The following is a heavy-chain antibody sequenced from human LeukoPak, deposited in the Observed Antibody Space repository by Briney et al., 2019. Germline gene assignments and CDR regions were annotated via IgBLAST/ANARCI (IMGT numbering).Heavy chain of an antibody. V-gene: IGHV4-4*07. J-gene: IGHJ2*01. CDR3: ARVSSSWYQDWYFDL. CDR2: IDTSGNT. CDR1: GGSISSYY. Sequence: PSETLSLTCTVSGGSISSYYWSWIRQPAGRGLEWIGRIDTSGNTNYKPSLKSRVTMSVDTSKNQFSLKLSSVTAADTAVYYCARVSSSWYQDWYFDLWGRGTLVTVSS. D-gene: IGHD6-13*01.